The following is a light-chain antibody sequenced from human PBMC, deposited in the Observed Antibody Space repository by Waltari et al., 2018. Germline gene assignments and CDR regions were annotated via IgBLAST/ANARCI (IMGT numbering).Light chain of an antibody. J-gene: IGKJ5*01. Sequence: IVLTQSPGTLSLSPGERATLSCRASQSVSSSYLAWYQQKPGQAPRLLINGASSRATGIPDRCSGSGSATDFTFTISRLEPEDFAVYYCQQYGSSPITFGQVTRLESK. CDR3: QQYGSSPIT. CDR1: QSVSSSY. V-gene: IGKV3-20*01. CDR2: GAS.